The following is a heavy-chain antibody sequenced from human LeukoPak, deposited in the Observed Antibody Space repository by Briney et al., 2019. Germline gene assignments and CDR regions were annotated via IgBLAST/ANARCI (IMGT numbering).Heavy chain of an antibody. D-gene: IGHD1-1*01. Sequence: SETLSLTCTVAGGPISNSPKMYWGWIRQFPGKGLEWIGSIYYSGSTYYNPSLRSRITITVDTSNNQFSLNLQSVTAADTALSXXARNNSIMENFDSWGQGTLVTVSS. J-gene: IGHJ4*02. CDR2: IYYSGST. CDR1: GGPISNSPKMY. CDR3: ARNNSIMENFDS. V-gene: IGHV4-39*01.